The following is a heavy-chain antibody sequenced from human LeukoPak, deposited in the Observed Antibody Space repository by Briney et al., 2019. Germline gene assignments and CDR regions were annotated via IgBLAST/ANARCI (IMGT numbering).Heavy chain of an antibody. V-gene: IGHV3-74*01. CDR1: GXTFSSYW. CDR3: ARGYDSSGYYYADAFDI. CDR2: LNSDGSST. J-gene: IGHJ3*02. Sequence: GGSLRLSWAASGXTFSSYWMHWVRQAPGQGLVWVSRLNSDGSSTTYADSMKGRFTISRDNAKNTLYLQMKSLRAEDTAVYYCARGYDSSGYYYADAFDIWGQGTTVTVSS. D-gene: IGHD3-22*01.